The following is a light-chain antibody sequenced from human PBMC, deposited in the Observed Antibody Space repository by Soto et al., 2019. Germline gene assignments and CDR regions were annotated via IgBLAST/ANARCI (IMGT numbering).Light chain of an antibody. V-gene: IGLV2-14*01. CDR1: SSDVGAYNY. Sequence: QSALTQPASVSGSPGQSITISCTGTSSDVGAYNYVSWYQQHPGKAPKLLIYDVSHRPSGISYRFSGSKSGNTASLTISGLQAEDEAAYYCSSYTRSSTLYVFGTGTKLTVL. J-gene: IGLJ1*01. CDR2: DVS. CDR3: SSYTRSSTLYV.